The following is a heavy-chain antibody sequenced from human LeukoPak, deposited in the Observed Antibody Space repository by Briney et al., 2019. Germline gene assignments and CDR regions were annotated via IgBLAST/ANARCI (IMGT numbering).Heavy chain of an antibody. CDR2: IYYTGST. CDR1: GDSVTSGGYY. J-gene: IGHJ6*02. CDR3: ARDSAAYDFWSGYWNYYYGMDV. V-gene: IGHV4-61*08. D-gene: IGHD3-3*01. Sequence: SETLSLTCTVSGDSVTSGGYYWNWIRQHPVKGLEWIGYIYYTGSTDYNPSLKSRVTISVDTSKNQFSLKLSSVTAADTAVYYCARDSAAYDFWSGYWNYYYGMDVWGQGTTVTVSS.